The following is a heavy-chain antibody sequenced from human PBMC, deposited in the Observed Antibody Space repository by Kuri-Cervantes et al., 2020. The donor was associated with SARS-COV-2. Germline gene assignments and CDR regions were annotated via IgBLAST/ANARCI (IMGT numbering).Heavy chain of an antibody. CDR3: AREHMFEYYFDF. D-gene: IGHD3-10*02. V-gene: IGHV3-48*03. CDR1: GFISSTYE. CDR2: INISGII. J-gene: IGHJ4*02. Sequence: GESLKISCAASGFISSTYEMDWVRQAPGKGLEWVSYINISGIIYSADSVKGRFIISRDNAKNSLYLQMISLRAEDTAVYYCAREHMFEYYFDFWGQGALVTVSS.